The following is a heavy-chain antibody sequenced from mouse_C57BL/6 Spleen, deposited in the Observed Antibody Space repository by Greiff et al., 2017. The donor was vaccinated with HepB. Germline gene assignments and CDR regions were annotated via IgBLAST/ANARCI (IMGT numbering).Heavy chain of an antibody. D-gene: IGHD2-10*01. CDR3: ATPAYYGYYAMDY. J-gene: IGHJ4*01. CDR1: GFTFSSYG. Sequence: EVQLVESGGDLVKPGGSLKLSCAASGFTFSSYGMSWVRQTPDKRLEWVATISSGGSYTYYPDSVKGRFTISRDNAKNTLYLQMSSLKSEDTAMYYCATPAYYGYYAMDYWGQGTSVTVSS. V-gene: IGHV5-6*01. CDR2: ISSGGSYT.